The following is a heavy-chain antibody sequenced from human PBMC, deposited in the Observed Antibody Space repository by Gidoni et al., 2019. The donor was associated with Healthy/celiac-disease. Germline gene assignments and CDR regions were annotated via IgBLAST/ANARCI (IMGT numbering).Heavy chain of an antibody. CDR2: IYYSGST. J-gene: IGHJ4*02. Sequence: QVQLQESGPGLVKPSETLSLTCPVSGGSISSYYWSWIRQPPGKGLEWIGYIYYSGSTNYNPSLKSRVTISVDTSKNQFSLKLSSVTAADTAVYYCARVGCSGGSCYPLHFDYWGQGTLVTVSS. CDR1: GGSISSYY. CDR3: ARVGCSGGSCYPLHFDY. V-gene: IGHV4-59*01. D-gene: IGHD2-15*01.